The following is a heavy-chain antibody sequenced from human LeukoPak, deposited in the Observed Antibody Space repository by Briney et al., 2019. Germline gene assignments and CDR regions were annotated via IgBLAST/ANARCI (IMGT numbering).Heavy chain of an antibody. D-gene: IGHD3-10*01. CDR2: IKQDGSEK. Sequence: GGSLRLSCAASGFTFSSYWMSWVRQAPGKGLEWVANIKQDGSEKYYVDSVKGRFTISRDNAKNSLYLQMNSLRAEDTAVYYCAREGWGFYGSGSNPSMDYCYYYMDVWGKGTTVTVSS. CDR3: AREGWGFYGSGSNPSMDYCYYYMDV. V-gene: IGHV3-7*01. J-gene: IGHJ6*03. CDR1: GFTFSSYW.